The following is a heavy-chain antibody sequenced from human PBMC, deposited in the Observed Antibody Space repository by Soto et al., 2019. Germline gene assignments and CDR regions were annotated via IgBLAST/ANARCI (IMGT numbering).Heavy chain of an antibody. CDR3: ARDVVVVPHAGIWFDP. CDR2: INAGNGNT. J-gene: IGHJ5*02. V-gene: IGHV1-3*01. D-gene: IGHD2-2*01. CDR1: GYTFTSYA. Sequence: GASVKVSCKASGYTFTSYAMHLGRQAPGQRLEWMGWINAGNGNTKYSQKFQGRVTITRDTSASTAYMELSSLRSEDTAVYYCARDVVVVPHAGIWFDPWGQGTLVTVSS.